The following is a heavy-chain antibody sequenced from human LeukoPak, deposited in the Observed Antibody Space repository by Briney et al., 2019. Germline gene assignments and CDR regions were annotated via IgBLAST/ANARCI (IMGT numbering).Heavy chain of an antibody. CDR2: ISYHGSNK. J-gene: IGHJ4*02. CDR3: ARDSSSWYYFDY. CDR1: GFTFSSYA. Sequence: GGSLRLSCAASGFTFSSYAMHWVRQAPGKGLEWVAVISYHGSNKYYADSVKGRFTISRDNSKNTLYLQMNSLRAEDTAVYYCARDSSSWYYFDYWGQGTLVTVSS. V-gene: IGHV3-30*04. D-gene: IGHD6-13*01.